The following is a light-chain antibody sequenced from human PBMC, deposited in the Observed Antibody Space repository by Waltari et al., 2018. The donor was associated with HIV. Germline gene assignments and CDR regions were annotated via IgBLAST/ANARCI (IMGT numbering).Light chain of an antibody. Sequence: VLTQSPGTLSLSPGVRATLSCRASQSISSSYFAWYQQKPGQAPRLLIFGASSRAAGIPDRFSGSGSGTDFTLTISRVEPEDFAVYYCQRYGGSPPYSFGQGTKLEIK. V-gene: IGKV3-20*01. CDR1: QSISSSY. J-gene: IGKJ2*03. CDR3: QRYGGSPPYS. CDR2: GAS.